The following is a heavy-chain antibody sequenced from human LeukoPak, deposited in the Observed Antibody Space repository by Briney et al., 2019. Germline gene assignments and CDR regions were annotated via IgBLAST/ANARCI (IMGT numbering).Heavy chain of an antibody. CDR2: ISYDGSNK. D-gene: IGHD5/OR15-5a*01. Sequence: GGSLRLSCAASGFTFSSYAMHWVRQAPGKGLEWVAVISYDGSNKYYADSVKGRFTISRDNSKNTLYLQMNSLRAEDTAVYYCARGRLRWTYYFDYWGQGTLVTVSS. V-gene: IGHV3-30-3*01. CDR3: ARGRLRWTYYFDY. CDR1: GFTFSSYA. J-gene: IGHJ4*02.